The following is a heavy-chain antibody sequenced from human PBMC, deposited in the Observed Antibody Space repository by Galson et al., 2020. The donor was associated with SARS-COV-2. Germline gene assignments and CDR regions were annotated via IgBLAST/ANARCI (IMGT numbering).Heavy chain of an antibody. J-gene: IGHJ4*02. CDR1: GYTFTAYY. Sequence: ASVKVSCKASGYTFTAYYIHWVRQAPGEGLEWMGWTNPNSGGGNFAQKFQGRVTVTRDTSISTAYMELSRLRSDDTAIYYCARGPYDSSGFSDYWCQGTLVTVSS. D-gene: IGHD3-22*01. V-gene: IGHV1-2*02. CDR2: TNPNSGGG. CDR3: ARGPYDSSGFSDY.